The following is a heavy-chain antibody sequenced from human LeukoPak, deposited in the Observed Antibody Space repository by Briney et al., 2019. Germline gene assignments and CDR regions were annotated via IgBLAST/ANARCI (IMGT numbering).Heavy chain of an antibody. J-gene: IGHJ6*02. Sequence: PSQTLSLTCTVSGGSINNFYWSWIRQLPGKGLEWVGYIFYSGSTNYNPTLESRVTISIDTSKTQFSLKVNSLTAADTAVYYCARTGYYASGSSYYYGMDVWGQGTTVTVSS. CDR1: GGSINNFY. V-gene: IGHV4-59*08. CDR2: IFYSGST. D-gene: IGHD3-10*01. CDR3: ARTGYYASGSSYYYGMDV.